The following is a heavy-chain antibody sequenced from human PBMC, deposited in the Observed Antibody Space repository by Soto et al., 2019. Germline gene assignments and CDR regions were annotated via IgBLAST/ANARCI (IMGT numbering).Heavy chain of an antibody. CDR1: GFTFSDYY. Sequence: QVQLVESGGGLVKPGGSLRLSCAGSGFTFSDYYMTWLRQAPGRGLEWVSYISSSGIYTNYADSVKGRFSISRDNANNSVYLQMDSLRAEDTAVYYCARDTRTDWYFDLWGRGTLVTVS. V-gene: IGHV3-11*05. J-gene: IGHJ2*01. D-gene: IGHD3-3*01. CDR3: ARDTRTDWYFDL. CDR2: ISSSGIYT.